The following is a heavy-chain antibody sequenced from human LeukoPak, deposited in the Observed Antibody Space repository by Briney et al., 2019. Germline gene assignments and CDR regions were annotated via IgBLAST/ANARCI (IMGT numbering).Heavy chain of an antibody. V-gene: IGHV5-51*01. CDR3: ARLSGHYYNSRGYPDY. D-gene: IGHD3-22*01. CDR2: IYPGDPDT. CDR1: GYSFNTYW. Sequence: GESLKISCKGSGYSFNTYWIGWVRQMPGKGLEWMGIIYPGDPDTRYSPSFQGQVTISADKSISTAYLQWSSLKASDTAMYYCARLSGHYYNSRGYPDYWGQGTLVTVSS. J-gene: IGHJ4*02.